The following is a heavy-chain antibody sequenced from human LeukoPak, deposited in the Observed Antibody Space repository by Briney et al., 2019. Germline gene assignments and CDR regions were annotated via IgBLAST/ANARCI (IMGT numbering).Heavy chain of an antibody. D-gene: IGHD1-26*01. CDR2: IIPIFGTA. Sequence: SVKVSCKASGGTFSSYAISWVRQAPGQGLEWMGGIIPIFGTANYAQKFQGRVTITADESTSTAYMELSSLRSEDMAVYYCARGDSGSYPLLGYFDYWGQGTLVTVSS. CDR1: GGTFSSYA. J-gene: IGHJ4*02. CDR3: ARGDSGSYPLLGYFDY. V-gene: IGHV1-69*13.